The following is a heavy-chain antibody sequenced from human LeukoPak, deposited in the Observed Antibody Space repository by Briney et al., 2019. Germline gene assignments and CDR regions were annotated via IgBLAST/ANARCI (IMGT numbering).Heavy chain of an antibody. CDR2: IRSKAYGGTT. Sequence: GGSLRLSCTAPGYTFGDYAMSWFRKAPGKGLEWVGFIRSKAYGGTTEYAASVKGRFTISRDDSKSIAYLQMNSLKTEDTAVYYCTGGKVATRPWGQGTLVTVSS. CDR1: GYTFGDYA. CDR3: TGGKVATRP. V-gene: IGHV3-49*03. D-gene: IGHD5-12*01. J-gene: IGHJ5*02.